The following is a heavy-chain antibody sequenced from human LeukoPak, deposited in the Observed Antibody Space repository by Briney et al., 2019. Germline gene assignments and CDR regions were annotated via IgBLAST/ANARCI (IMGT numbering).Heavy chain of an antibody. D-gene: IGHD5-18*01. CDR1: GFTFSSYS. J-gene: IGHJ4*02. CDR2: ISSSSYI. V-gene: IGHV3-21*01. CDR3: ARENLVVDTASAYFDY. Sequence: GGSLRLSCAASGFTFSSYSMNWVRQAPGKGLEWVSSISSSSYIYYADSVKGRFTISRDNAKNSLYLQMNSLRAEDTAVYYCARENLVVDTASAYFDYWGQGTLVTVSS.